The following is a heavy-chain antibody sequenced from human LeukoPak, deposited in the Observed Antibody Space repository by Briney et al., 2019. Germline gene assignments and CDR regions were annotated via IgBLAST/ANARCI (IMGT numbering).Heavy chain of an antibody. CDR3: TTHLPYNY. CDR1: EFTFSRYA. Sequence: GGSLRLSCAAPEFTFSRYAMTWVRQAPGKGLEWVGRIKSKTDGGTTDYAAPVKGRFTISRDDSKNTLFLQMNSLKTEDTAVYYCTTHLPYNYWGQGTLVTVSS. V-gene: IGHV3-15*01. D-gene: IGHD1-14*01. J-gene: IGHJ4*02. CDR2: IKSKTDGGTT.